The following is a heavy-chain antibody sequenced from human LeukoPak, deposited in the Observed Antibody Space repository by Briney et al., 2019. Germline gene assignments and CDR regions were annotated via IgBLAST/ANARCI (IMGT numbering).Heavy chain of an antibody. J-gene: IGHJ4*02. CDR3: AREGSGWQFDY. D-gene: IGHD6-19*01. V-gene: IGHV3-30-3*01. Sequence: GGSLRLSCAASGFTFNSVAMHWVRQAPGKGLEWVAFISYDGTNSYYADSVKGRFTISRDNSKKTMYLQMNGLRGEDTAVYYCAREGSGWQFDYWGQGTLVTVSS. CDR2: ISYDGTNS. CDR1: GFTFNSVA.